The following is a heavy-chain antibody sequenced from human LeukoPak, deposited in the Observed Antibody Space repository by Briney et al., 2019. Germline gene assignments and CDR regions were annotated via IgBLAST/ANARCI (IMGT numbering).Heavy chain of an antibody. CDR3: ARRWSGRRVAFDI. J-gene: IGHJ3*02. CDR2: IYYSGST. D-gene: IGHD1-26*01. Sequence: SETLSLTCTVSGGSISSSSYYWGWIRQPPGKGLEWIGSIYYSGSTYYNPSLKSRVTISVDTSKNQFSLKLSSVTAADTAVCYCARRWSGRRVAFDIWGQGTMVTVSS. CDR1: GGSISSSSYY. V-gene: IGHV4-39*01.